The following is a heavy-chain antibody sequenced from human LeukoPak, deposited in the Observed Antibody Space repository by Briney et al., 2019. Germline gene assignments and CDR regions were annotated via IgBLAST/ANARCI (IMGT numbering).Heavy chain of an antibody. J-gene: IGHJ1*01. CDR2: ISYSGST. Sequence: SETLSLTCTVSGGSISSSYWSWIRQPPGTGLEWIGYISYSGSTNYNPSLKSRVTISLDTSKNHFSLKLSSVTAADTAVYYCAGGYSYGRQYFQHWGQGTLVTVSS. D-gene: IGHD5-18*01. CDR1: GGSISSSY. CDR3: AGGYSYGRQYFQH. V-gene: IGHV4-59*01.